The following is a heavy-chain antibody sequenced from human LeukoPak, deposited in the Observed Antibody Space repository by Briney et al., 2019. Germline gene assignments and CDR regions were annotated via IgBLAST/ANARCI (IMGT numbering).Heavy chain of an antibody. CDR3: AKGGSGSLFDY. D-gene: IGHD6-25*01. V-gene: IGHV3-66*01. Sequence: GGSLRLSCAVSGFTVRSNYISWVRQAPGKGLEWVSVIYSGGTRHYGDSVKDRFTISRDNSKNTVYLQMDSLRVEDTAVYYCAKGGSGSLFDYWGQGTLVTVSS. CDR2: IYSGGTR. J-gene: IGHJ4*02. CDR1: GFTVRSNY.